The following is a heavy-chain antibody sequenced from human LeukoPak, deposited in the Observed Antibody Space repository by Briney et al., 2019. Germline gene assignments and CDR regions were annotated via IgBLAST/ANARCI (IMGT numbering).Heavy chain of an antibody. V-gene: IGHV1-18*01. J-gene: IGHJ4*02. D-gene: IGHD1-26*01. CDR2: ISAYNGNT. Sequence: ASVKVSCKASGYTFTSYGISWVRQAPGQGLEWMGWISAYNGNTNYAQKLQGRVTMTTDTSTSTAYMELRSLRSDDTAVYYCAREGLEDIVGATTPLGYWGQGTLVTVSS. CDR3: AREGLEDIVGATTPLGY. CDR1: GYTFTSYG.